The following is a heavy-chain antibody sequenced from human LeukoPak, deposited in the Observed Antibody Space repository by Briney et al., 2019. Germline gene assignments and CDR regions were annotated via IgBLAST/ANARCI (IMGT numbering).Heavy chain of an antibody. CDR1: GGSISSYY. D-gene: IGHD6-19*01. V-gene: IGHV4-59*08. J-gene: IGHJ3*02. Sequence: PSETLSLTCTVSGGSISSYYWSWIRQPPGKGLEWIGYIYYSGSTNYNPSLKSRVTISVDTSKNQFSLKLSSVTAADTAVYYCARHRRGIAVAGRSAFDIWGQGTMVTVSS. CDR2: IYYSGST. CDR3: ARHRRGIAVAGRSAFDI.